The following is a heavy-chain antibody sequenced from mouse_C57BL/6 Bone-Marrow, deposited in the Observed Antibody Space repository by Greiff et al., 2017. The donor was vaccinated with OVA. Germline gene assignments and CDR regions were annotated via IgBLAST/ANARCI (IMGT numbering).Heavy chain of an antibody. CDR3: ARYDYSNCFWFAY. D-gene: IGHD2-5*01. CDR2: INPSNGGT. Sequence: QVQLKQPGTELVKPGASVKLSCKASGYTFTSYWMHWVKQRPGQGLEWIGNINPSNGGTNYNEKFKSKATLTVDKSSSTAYMQLSSLTSEDSAVYYCARYDYSNCFWFAYWGQGTLVTVSA. CDR1: GYTFTSYW. V-gene: IGHV1-53*01. J-gene: IGHJ3*01.